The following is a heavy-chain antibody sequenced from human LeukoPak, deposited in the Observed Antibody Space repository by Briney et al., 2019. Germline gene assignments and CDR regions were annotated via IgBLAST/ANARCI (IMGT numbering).Heavy chain of an antibody. CDR3: ARDIGNSGFNLDY. D-gene: IGHD5-12*01. Sequence: GGSLRLSCAASGFTFSSYSMNWVRQVPGKGLEWVSYISSSSSTIYYADSVKGRFTISRDNSNLYLQMNSLRAEDTAIYYCARDIGNSGFNLDYWGQGTPVTVSS. CDR2: ISSSSSTI. CDR1: GFTFSSYS. J-gene: IGHJ4*02. V-gene: IGHV3-48*01.